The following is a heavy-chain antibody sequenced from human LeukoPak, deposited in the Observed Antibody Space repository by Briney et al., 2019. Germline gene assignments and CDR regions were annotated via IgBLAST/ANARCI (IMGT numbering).Heavy chain of an antibody. CDR1: GYTFTGYY. Sequence: ASVKVSCKASGYTFTGYYMHWVRQAPGQGLEWMGWINPNSGGTNYAQKFQGRVTMTRDTSISTAYMELSRLRSDDTAVYYCARTYRSGGSCYSEDFDYWGQGTLVTVSS. D-gene: IGHD2-15*01. V-gene: IGHV1-2*02. J-gene: IGHJ4*02. CDR3: ARTYRSGGSCYSEDFDY. CDR2: INPNSGGT.